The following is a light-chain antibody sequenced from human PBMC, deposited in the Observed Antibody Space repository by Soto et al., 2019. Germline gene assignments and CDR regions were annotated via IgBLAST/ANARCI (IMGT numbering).Light chain of an antibody. CDR2: DVS. CDR1: SSDIGRYNH. CDR3: SSYTGSDTLVV. Sequence: QSVLTQPPSVSGSPGQALTISCIGSSSDIGRYNHVSWYQQPPGTAPKLIIYDVSNRPSGVPDRFSGSKSGNTASLTISGLQADDEADYYCSSYTGSDTLVVFGRGTKLTVL. V-gene: IGLV2-18*02. J-gene: IGLJ2*01.